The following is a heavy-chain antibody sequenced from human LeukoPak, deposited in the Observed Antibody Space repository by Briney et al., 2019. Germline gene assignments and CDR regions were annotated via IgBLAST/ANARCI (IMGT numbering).Heavy chain of an antibody. CDR3: ARDLWNGYSDD. D-gene: IGHD3-3*01. Sequence: SETLSLTFSVSGGSISSSSYYWGWIRQPSGKGLEWIGSIYYSGITYYNPSLKSRVTISVDTSKNQFSLKLSSVTAADTAVYYCARDLWNGYSDDWGQGTLVTVSS. CDR1: GGSISSSSYY. J-gene: IGHJ1*01. V-gene: IGHV4-39*07. CDR2: IYYSGIT.